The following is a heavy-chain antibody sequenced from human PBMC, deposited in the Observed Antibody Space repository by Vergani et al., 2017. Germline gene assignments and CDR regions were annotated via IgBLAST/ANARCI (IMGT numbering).Heavy chain of an antibody. CDR2: IYYSGST. CDR3: ARPFGGTTSLGFGY. V-gene: IGHV4-59*11. J-gene: IGHJ4*02. CDR1: GGSISSHY. D-gene: IGHD3-10*01. Sequence: QVQLQESGPGLVKPSETLSLTCTVSGGSISSHYWSWIRQPPGKGLEWIGYIYYSGSTNYNPSLKSRVTISVDTSKNQFSLKLSSVTAADTAVYYCARPFGGTTSLGFGYWGQGTLVTVSS.